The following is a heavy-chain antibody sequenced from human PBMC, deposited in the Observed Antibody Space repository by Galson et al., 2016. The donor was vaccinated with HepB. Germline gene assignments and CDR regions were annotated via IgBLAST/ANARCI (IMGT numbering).Heavy chain of an antibody. J-gene: IGHJ5*02. CDR2: IYWDDDK. D-gene: IGHD6-25*01. V-gene: IGHV2-5*02. CDR3: ANILRGGVVIPAAYDH. CDR1: GFSLSTSGVG. Sequence: PALVKPTQTLTLTCTFSGFSLSTSGVGVGWIRQPPGKALEWLAVIYWDDDKYYRPSLRTKLTNTGDTSKRQVVLTVTNLDPVDTATYYCANILRGGVVIPAAYDHWGQGTLVTVSS.